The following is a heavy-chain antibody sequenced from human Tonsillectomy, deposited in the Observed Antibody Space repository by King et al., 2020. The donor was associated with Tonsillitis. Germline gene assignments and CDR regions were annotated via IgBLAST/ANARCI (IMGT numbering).Heavy chain of an antibody. CDR2: IYYSGST. D-gene: IGHD6-19*01. CDR3: AGDGLRSGPDAFDI. CDR1: GGSISSYY. V-gene: IGHV4-59*01. J-gene: IGHJ3*02. Sequence: QLQESGPGLVKPSETLSLTCTVSGGSISSYYWSWIRQPPGKGLEWIGYIYYSGSTNYNPSLKSRVTISVDTSKNQFSLKLSSVTAADTAVYYCAGDGLRSGPDAFDIWGQGTMVTVSS.